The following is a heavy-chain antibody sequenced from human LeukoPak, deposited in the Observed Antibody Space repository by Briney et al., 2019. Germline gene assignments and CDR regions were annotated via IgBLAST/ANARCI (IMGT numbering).Heavy chain of an antibody. Sequence: SETLSLTCAVHGGSFSGYYWSWIRQPPGKGLEWIGEINHSGSTNYNPSLKSRVTISVDTSKNQFSLKLSSVTAADTAVYYCARAWGYDYVWGSYRKPRAFDIWGQGTMVTVSS. J-gene: IGHJ3*02. CDR3: ARAWGYDYVWGSYRKPRAFDI. CDR2: INHSGST. D-gene: IGHD3-16*02. V-gene: IGHV4-34*01. CDR1: GGSFSGYY.